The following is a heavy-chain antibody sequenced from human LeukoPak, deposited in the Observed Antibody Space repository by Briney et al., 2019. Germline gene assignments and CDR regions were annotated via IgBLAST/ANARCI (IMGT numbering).Heavy chain of an antibody. CDR1: GFTFSSYG. Sequence: PGGSLRLSCAASGFTFSSYGMHWVRQAPGKGLEWVAVIWYDGSNKYYADSVKGRFTISRDNSKNTLYLQMNSLRAEDTAVYYCAKDGCSSTSCYGDYWGQGTLVTVS. CDR3: AKDGCSSTSCYGDY. CDR2: IWYDGSNK. J-gene: IGHJ4*02. V-gene: IGHV3-33*06. D-gene: IGHD2-2*01.